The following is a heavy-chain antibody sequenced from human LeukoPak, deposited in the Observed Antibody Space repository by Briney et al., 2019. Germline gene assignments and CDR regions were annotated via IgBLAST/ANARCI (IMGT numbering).Heavy chain of an antibody. CDR2: IYYSGST. CDR1: GGSISSYY. CDR3: ARHVVGSSSWYDY. Sequence: SETLSLTCTVSGGSISSYYWSWIRQPPGKGLEWIGYIYYSGSTNYNPSLKGRVTISVDTSKNQFSLKLSSVTAADTAVYYCARHVVGSSSWYDYWGQGTLVTVSS. J-gene: IGHJ4*02. V-gene: IGHV4-59*08. D-gene: IGHD6-13*01.